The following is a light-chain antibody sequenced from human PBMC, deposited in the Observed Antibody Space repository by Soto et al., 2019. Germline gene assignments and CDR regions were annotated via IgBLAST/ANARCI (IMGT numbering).Light chain of an antibody. Sequence: QSALTQPASVSGSAGQSITISCTGTSSDIGGYNFVSWYHQHPGKAPKPMIYEVSNRPSGVSDRFSGSKSGNTASLTISGLQAEDEADYYCSSFRSGTTLFGTGTKVTVL. CDR3: SSFRSGTTL. CDR1: SSDIGGYNF. CDR2: EVS. J-gene: IGLJ1*01. V-gene: IGLV2-14*01.